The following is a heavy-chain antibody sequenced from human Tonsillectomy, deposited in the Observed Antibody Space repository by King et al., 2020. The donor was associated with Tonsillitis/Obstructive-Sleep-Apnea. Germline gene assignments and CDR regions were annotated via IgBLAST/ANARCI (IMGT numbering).Heavy chain of an antibody. V-gene: IGHV3-11*05. CDR3: ARVTYMTTVTSGYYYYMDV. CDR1: GFTFSDYY. J-gene: IGHJ6*03. CDR2: ISSSSSYT. Sequence: HVQLVESGGGLVKPGGSLRLSCAASGFTFSDYYMSWIRQAPGKGLEWVSYISSSSSYTNYADSVKGRFTFSRDNAKNSLYLQMNSLRAEDTAVYYCARVTYMTTVTSGYYYYMDVWGKGTTVTVSS. D-gene: IGHD4-11*01.